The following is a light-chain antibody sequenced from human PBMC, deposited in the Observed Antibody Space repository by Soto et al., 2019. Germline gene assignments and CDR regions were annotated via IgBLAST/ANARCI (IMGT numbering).Light chain of an antibody. CDR1: NSNIGTNT. V-gene: IGLV1-44*01. Sequence: QSVLTQPPSASGTPGQRVTISCSGSNSNIGTNTVNWYQQLPGTAPKLLSYNDNQRPSGVPDRFSGSKSGTSASLAISGLQSEDEADYYCATWDDSLNGGVFGGGTKVTVL. CDR2: NDN. CDR3: ATWDDSLNGGV. J-gene: IGLJ3*02.